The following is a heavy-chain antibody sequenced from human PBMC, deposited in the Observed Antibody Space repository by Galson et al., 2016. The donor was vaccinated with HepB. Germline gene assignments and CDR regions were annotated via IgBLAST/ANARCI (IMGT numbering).Heavy chain of an antibody. CDR3: AGKSITVIGDD. J-gene: IGHJ4*02. CDR2: IDYSGIT. V-gene: IGHV4-4*01. CDR1: GASFTRNNW. D-gene: IGHD2-21*01. Sequence: ETLSLTCAVSGASFTRNNWWSWVRQSPGKGLEWIGEIDYSGITNYYPSLKSRVTISTDKSRNQFSLELSSVTPADTAVYFCAGKSITVIGDDWGQGALVTVSP.